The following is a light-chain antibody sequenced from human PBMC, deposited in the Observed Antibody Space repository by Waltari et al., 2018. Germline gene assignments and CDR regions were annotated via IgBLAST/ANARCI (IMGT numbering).Light chain of an antibody. J-gene: IGKJ3*01. V-gene: IGKV4-1*01. CDR2: WAS. Sequence: DIVMTQSPDSLAVSLGERATINCKSSQSVLYSSNNKNYLAWYQQKPGQPPKLLIYWASTRESGFPDRFSGSGSGADFTLTISSLQAEDVAVYYCQQYYDPPFTFSPGTRVDVK. CDR1: QSVLYSSNNKNY. CDR3: QQYYDPPFT.